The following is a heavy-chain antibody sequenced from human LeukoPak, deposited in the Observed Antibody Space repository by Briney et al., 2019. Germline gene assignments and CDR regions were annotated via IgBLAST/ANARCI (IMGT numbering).Heavy chain of an antibody. CDR3: ARGYDILTGYYSDY. CDR1: GASISTSRDY. Sequence: SETLSLTCTVSGASISTSRDYWGWIRQPPGKGLEWIGSIYYIGDTYYNPSLKSRVTMSLDMSKNQFSLKLSSVTAADTAVYYCARGYDILTGYYSDYWGQGTLVTVSS. CDR2: IYYIGDT. D-gene: IGHD3-9*01. J-gene: IGHJ4*02. V-gene: IGHV4-39*07.